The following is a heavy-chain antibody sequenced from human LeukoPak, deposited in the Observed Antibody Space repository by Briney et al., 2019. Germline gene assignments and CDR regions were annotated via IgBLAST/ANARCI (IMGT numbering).Heavy chain of an antibody. Sequence: SETLSLTCTVSGGSISSGGYYWSWIRQPPGKGLEWIGYIYHSGSTYYNPSLKSRVTISVDRSKNQFSLKLSSVTAADTAVYYCAREAVAGTHFDYWGQGTLVTVSS. V-gene: IGHV4-30-2*01. J-gene: IGHJ4*02. CDR2: IYHSGST. CDR3: AREAVAGTHFDY. CDR1: GGSISSGGYY. D-gene: IGHD6-19*01.